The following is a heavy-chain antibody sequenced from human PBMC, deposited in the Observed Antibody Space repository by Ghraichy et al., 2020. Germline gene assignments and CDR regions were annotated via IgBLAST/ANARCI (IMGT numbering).Heavy chain of an antibody. D-gene: IGHD2-21*01. J-gene: IGHJ4*02. CDR1: GFTFSSYS. CDR3: ARDPNLFVYFDY. V-gene: IGHV3-21*01. CDR2: ISSSSSYI. Sequence: GGSLRLSCAASGFTFSSYSMNWVRQAPGKGLEWVSSISSSSSYIYYADSVKGRFTLSRDNAKNSLYLLMSSLRAEDTAVYYRARDPNLFVYFDYWGQGTLVTVSS.